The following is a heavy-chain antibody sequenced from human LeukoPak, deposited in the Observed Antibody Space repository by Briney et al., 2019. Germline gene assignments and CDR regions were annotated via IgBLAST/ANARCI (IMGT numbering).Heavy chain of an antibody. Sequence: SDTLSLTCTVSGYSISSGYYWGWLRQPPGKGLEWIGSIYHSGSTYYNPSLKSRVTISVDTYKHQFSLKLSSVTAADTAVYCCARAAIFGVIYWDYWGQGTLVTVSS. CDR1: GYSISSGYY. V-gene: IGHV4-38-2*02. CDR2: IYHSGST. D-gene: IGHD3-3*01. CDR3: ARAAIFGVIYWDY. J-gene: IGHJ4*02.